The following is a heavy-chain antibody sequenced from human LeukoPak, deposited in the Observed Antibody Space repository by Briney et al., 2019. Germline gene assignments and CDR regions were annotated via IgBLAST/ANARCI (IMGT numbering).Heavy chain of an antibody. CDR3: ARGLRGYSYGG. D-gene: IGHD5-18*01. Sequence: SETLSLTCAVYGGSFSGYYWSWIRQPPGKGLEWIGEINHSGSTNYNPSLKSRVTISVDTSKNQFSLKLSSVTAADTAVYYRARGLRGYSYGGWGQGTLVTVSS. CDR1: GGSFSGYY. J-gene: IGHJ4*02. CDR2: INHSGST. V-gene: IGHV4-34*01.